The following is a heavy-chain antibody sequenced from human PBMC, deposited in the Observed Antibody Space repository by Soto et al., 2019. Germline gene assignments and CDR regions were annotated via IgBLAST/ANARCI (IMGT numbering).Heavy chain of an antibody. CDR2: IYYSGST. CDR1: GGSISSGGYY. J-gene: IGHJ3*02. CDR3: ARLRWGSWAFDI. Sequence: QVQLQESGPGLVKPSQTLSLTCTVSGGSISSGGYYWSWIRQHPGKGLEWIGYIYYSGSTYYNPSLKCRVTISVATSKNQFSLKLSSVTAADTAVYYCARLRWGSWAFDIWGQGTMVTVSS. V-gene: IGHV4-31*03. D-gene: IGHD3-16*01.